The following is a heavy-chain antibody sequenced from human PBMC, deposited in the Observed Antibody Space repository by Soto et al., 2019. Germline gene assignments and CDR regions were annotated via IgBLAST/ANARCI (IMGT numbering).Heavy chain of an antibody. J-gene: IGHJ6*02. CDR2: IYYSGST. CDR3: ASVRGGYYYAMDV. CDR1: GGSISSYY. Sequence: SETLSLTCTVSGGSISSYYWSWIRQPPGKGLEWIGYIYYSGSTNYNPSLKSRVTISVDKSKNQFSLKLSSVTAADTAVYYCASVRGGYYYAMDVWGQGTTVTVSS. V-gene: IGHV4-59*12. D-gene: IGHD3-10*02.